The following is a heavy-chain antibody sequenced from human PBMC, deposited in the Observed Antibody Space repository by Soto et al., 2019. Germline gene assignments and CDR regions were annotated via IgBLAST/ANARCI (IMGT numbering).Heavy chain of an antibody. CDR1: GFTFSSYW. CDR3: ASLDFWSGGEDFDY. CDR2: INSDGSST. V-gene: IGHV3-74*01. D-gene: IGHD3-3*01. Sequence: GGSLRLSCAASGFTFSSYWMHWVRQAPGKGLVWVSRINSDGSSTSYADSVKGRFTISRDNAKNTLYLQMNSLRAEDTAVYYCASLDFWSGGEDFDYWGQGTLVTVSS. J-gene: IGHJ4*02.